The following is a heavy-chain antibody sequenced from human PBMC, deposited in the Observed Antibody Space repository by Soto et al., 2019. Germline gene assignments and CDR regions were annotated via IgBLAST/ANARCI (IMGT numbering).Heavy chain of an antibody. J-gene: IGHJ6*02. Sequence: GASVKVSCKASGYTFTSYYMHWVRQAPGQGLEWMGIINPSGGSTSYAQKFQGRVTMTRDTSTSTVYMELSSLRSEDTAVYYCARDLVAYCGSDCYSGWRYYCMDVWG. CDR3: ARDLVAYCGSDCYSGWRYYCMDV. D-gene: IGHD2-21*02. CDR1: GYTFTSYY. V-gene: IGHV1-46*01. CDR2: INPSGGST.